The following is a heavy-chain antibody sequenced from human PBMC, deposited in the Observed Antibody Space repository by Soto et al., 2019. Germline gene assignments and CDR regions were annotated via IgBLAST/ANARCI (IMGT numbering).Heavy chain of an antibody. CDR2: IDPSDSYT. J-gene: IGHJ5*02. V-gene: IGHV5-10-1*01. CDR3: ARRPCPDCTNDQSTPFDP. D-gene: IGHD2-8*01. CDR1: GYSFTSYW. Sequence: PGESLKISCKGSGYSFTSYWINWVRQMPGKGLEWMGRIDPSDSYTNYSPSFQGHVTISADKSISTAYLQWSSLKASDTAMYYCARRPCPDCTNDQSTPFDPWGQGTLVTVSS.